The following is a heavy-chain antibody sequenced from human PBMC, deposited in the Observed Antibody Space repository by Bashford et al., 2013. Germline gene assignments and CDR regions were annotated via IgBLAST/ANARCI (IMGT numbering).Heavy chain of an antibody. Sequence: SETLSLTLRCLWLLHQQWLLLGLDPAAPREGGWSGLGVSIIVGAPTTTRPSRVRVTISVDTSKNQFSLKLSSVTAADTAVYYCARVTTMVRGVIDPSFDYWGQGTLVTVSS. CDR1: LLHQQWLL. CDR3: ARVTTMVRGVIDPSFDY. CDR2: SIIVGAP. V-gene: IGHV4-38-2*01. D-gene: IGHD3-10*01. J-gene: IGHJ4*02.